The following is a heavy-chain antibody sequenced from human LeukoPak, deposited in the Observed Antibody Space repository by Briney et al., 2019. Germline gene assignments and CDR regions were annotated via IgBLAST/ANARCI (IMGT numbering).Heavy chain of an antibody. D-gene: IGHD3-10*01. CDR2: INHSGST. J-gene: IGHJ4*02. CDR3: ARARRGGQSRPFDY. Sequence: SETLSLTCAVYGGSFSGHYWSWIRQPPGKGLEWIGEINHSGSTNNNPSLKSRVTISVDTSKNQFSLILNSVTAADTAVYYCARARRGGQSRPFDYWGQGTLVTVSS. CDR1: GGSFSGHY. V-gene: IGHV4-34*01.